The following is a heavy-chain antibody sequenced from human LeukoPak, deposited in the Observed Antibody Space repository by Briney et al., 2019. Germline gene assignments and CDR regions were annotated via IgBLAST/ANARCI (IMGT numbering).Heavy chain of an antibody. Sequence: GASVKVSCKASGGTFSSHAISWVRQAPGQGLEWMGGIIPIFGTANYAQKFQGRVTITADESTSTAYMELSSLRSEDTAVYYCARGYDSSGYYFRFDPWGQGTLVTVSS. CDR3: ARGYDSSGYYFRFDP. V-gene: IGHV1-69*13. CDR1: GGTFSSHA. J-gene: IGHJ5*02. CDR2: IIPIFGTA. D-gene: IGHD3-22*01.